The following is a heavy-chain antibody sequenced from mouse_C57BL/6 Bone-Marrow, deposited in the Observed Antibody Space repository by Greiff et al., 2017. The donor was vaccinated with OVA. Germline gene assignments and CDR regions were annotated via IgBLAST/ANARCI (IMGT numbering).Heavy chain of an antibody. CDR3: ARGGYGSRYVMDY. D-gene: IGHD1-1*01. Sequence: VQLQQPGAELVKPGASVKMSCKASGYTFTSYWITWVKQRPGQGLEWIGDIYPGSGSTNYNEKFKSKATLTVDTSSSTAYMQLSSLTSEDSAVYYCARGGYGSRYVMDYWGQGTSVTVSS. CDR2: IYPGSGST. CDR1: GYTFTSYW. J-gene: IGHJ4*01. V-gene: IGHV1-55*01.